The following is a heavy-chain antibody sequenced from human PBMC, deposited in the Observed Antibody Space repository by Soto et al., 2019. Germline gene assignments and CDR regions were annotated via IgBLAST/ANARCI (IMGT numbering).Heavy chain of an antibody. D-gene: IGHD3-22*01. Sequence: QVQLVESGGGLVTPGGSLRLSCAASGFTFSDYYMSWIRQAPGKGLEWVSYISSSSSYTNYADSVKGRFTISRDNAKNSLYLQMNSLRAEDTAVYYCARATPLGDYVDYYDSSGYPLDYWGQGTLVTVSS. CDR2: ISSSSSYT. CDR1: GFTFSDYY. V-gene: IGHV3-11*05. CDR3: ARATPLGDYVDYYDSSGYPLDY. J-gene: IGHJ4*02.